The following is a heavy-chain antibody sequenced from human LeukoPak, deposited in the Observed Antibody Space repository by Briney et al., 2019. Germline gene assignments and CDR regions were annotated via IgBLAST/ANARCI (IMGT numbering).Heavy chain of an antibody. Sequence: PGGSLRLSCAASGFIVSSNYMSWVRQAPGKGLEWVSVIYSGGSTYYADSVKGRFTISRDNSKDTLYLQMNSLRAEDAAVYYCARGYSSDNWGQGTLVTVSS. CDR2: IYSGGST. V-gene: IGHV3-66*01. CDR1: GFIVSSNY. J-gene: IGHJ4*02. D-gene: IGHD2-21*01. CDR3: ARGYSSDN.